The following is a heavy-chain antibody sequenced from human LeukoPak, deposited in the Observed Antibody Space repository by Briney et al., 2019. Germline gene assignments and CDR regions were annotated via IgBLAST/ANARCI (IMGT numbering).Heavy chain of an antibody. V-gene: IGHV4-34*01. CDR2: INHSGGT. CDR3: ARVCLWGGSCYVYYNGMDV. D-gene: IGHD2-2*01. J-gene: IGHJ6*02. CDR1: GGSFNGYS. Sequence: SETQSLTCAVYGGSFNGYSWSWIRQPPGKGLEWIGEINHSGGTNYNPSLKSRVTISVDTSKNQFSLKLRSVTAADTAVYYCARVCLWGGSCYVYYNGMDVWGQGTTVTVSS.